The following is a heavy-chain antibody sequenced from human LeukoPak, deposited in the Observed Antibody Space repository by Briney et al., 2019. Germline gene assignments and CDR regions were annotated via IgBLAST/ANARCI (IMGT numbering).Heavy chain of an antibody. CDR2: ISGSGGST. D-gene: IGHD3-3*01. Sequence: GGSLRLSCAASAFTFSSYAMSWVRQAPGKGLEWVSGISGSGGSTYYADSVKGRFTISRDNSKNTLYLQMNSLRAEDTAVYYCVEWLSYFDYWGQGTLVTVSS. J-gene: IGHJ4*02. V-gene: IGHV3-23*01. CDR3: VEWLSYFDY. CDR1: AFTFSSYA.